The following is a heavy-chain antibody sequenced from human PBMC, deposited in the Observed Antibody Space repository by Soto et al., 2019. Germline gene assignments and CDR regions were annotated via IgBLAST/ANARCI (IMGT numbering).Heavy chain of an antibody. CDR1: GFTFSSYD. CDR2: VSARGSIT. J-gene: IGHJ4*02. Sequence: EVQVLESGGGLVQPGGSLRLSCAASGFTFSSYDMNWVRQAAGKGLEWVSGVSARGSITSYADSAKGRFTISRDNAKNTVFLQMTGLRAEDTAVYFCAKGDCSGGRCYRGFDYWGQGTLVTVSS. V-gene: IGHV3-23*01. CDR3: AKGDCSGGRCYRGFDY. D-gene: IGHD2-15*01.